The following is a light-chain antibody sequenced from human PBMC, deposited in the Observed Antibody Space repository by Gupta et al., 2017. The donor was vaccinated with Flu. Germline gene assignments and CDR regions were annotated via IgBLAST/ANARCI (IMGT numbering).Light chain of an antibody. CDR3: QQYDNLPFT. CDR1: QDISNY. Sequence: DLQMPQSPSSLSASVGDRVTITCQASQDISNYLNWYQQKPGKAPKLLIYDASNLETGVPARFSGSGSGTDFTLTISSLQAEDIATYYCQQYDNLPFTFGPGTKVDIK. V-gene: IGKV1-33*01. J-gene: IGKJ3*01. CDR2: DAS.